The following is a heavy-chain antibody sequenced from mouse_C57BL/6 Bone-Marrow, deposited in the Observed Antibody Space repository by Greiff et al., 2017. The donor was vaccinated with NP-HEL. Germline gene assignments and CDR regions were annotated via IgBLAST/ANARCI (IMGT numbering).Heavy chain of an antibody. CDR2: INPSSGYT. Sequence: VKLQESGAELARPGASVKMSCKASGYTFTSYTMHWVKQRPGQGLEWIGYINPSSGYTKYNQKFKDTATLTADKYSSTAYMQLSSLTSEDSAVYYCARLLRDYYAMDYWGQGTSVTVSS. D-gene: IGHD1-1*01. CDR1: GYTFTSYT. CDR3: ARLLRDYYAMDY. V-gene: IGHV1-4*01. J-gene: IGHJ4*01.